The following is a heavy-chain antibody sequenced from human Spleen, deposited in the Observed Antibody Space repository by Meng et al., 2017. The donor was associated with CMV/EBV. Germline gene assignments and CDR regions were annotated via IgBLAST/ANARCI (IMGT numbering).Heavy chain of an antibody. V-gene: IGHV3-21*01. Sequence: CAGSGFAFIPYTMNWVRQAPGRGVEWVSSVSGSGQDTYYAGSLRGRFTVSRDNRRKALYLQMDALRVEDTAVYYCVREVTTWYYFDYWGQGSLVTVSS. J-gene: IGHJ4*02. CDR2: VSGSGQDT. CDR1: GFAFIPYT. CDR3: VREVTTWYYFDY. D-gene: IGHD4-17*01.